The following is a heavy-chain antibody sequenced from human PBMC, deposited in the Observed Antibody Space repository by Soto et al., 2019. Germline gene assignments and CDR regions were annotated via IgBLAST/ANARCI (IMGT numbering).Heavy chain of an antibody. Sequence: GGSLRLSCAASGFTFSSYAMTWVRQGPGKGLEWVSGISGSGGRSYYADSVKGRFTISRDNSKSTLYLQMNSLRAEDTTVYYCAKAYFVWSSEQPYYFDYWGQGTLVTVSS. CDR2: ISGSGGRS. CDR1: GFTFSSYA. V-gene: IGHV3-23*01. D-gene: IGHD3-16*01. CDR3: AKAYFVWSSEQPYYFDY. J-gene: IGHJ4*02.